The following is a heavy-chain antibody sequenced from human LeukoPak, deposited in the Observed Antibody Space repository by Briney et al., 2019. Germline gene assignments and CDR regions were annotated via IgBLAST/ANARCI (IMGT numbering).Heavy chain of an antibody. D-gene: IGHD3-16*01. CDR3: ARLYAGAYTRLDP. J-gene: IGHJ5*02. CDR1: GGSFSGFH. CDR2: VFYSGGT. V-gene: IGHV4-59*08. Sequence: PSETLSLTCTVSGGSFSGFHWSWIRQPPGKGLEYIGDVFYSGGTNYNSSLKSRLTISVDTSRNQFSLKLTSVTAADTAVYYCARLYAGAYTRLDPWGQGTLVAVSS.